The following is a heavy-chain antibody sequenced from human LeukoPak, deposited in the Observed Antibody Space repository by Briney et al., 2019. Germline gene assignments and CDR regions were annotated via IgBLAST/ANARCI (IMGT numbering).Heavy chain of an antibody. D-gene: IGHD1-26*01. V-gene: IGHV3-30*03. CDR2: ISYDGSNK. CDR3: ARDSGSYYAFDY. CDR1: GFTFRTYG. J-gene: IGHJ4*02. Sequence: GGSLRLSCAASGFTFRTYGMHWVRQAPGKGLEWVAVISYDGSNKYYADSVKGRFTISRDNAKNSLYLQMNSLRAEDTAVYYCARDSGSYYAFDYWGQGTLVTVSS.